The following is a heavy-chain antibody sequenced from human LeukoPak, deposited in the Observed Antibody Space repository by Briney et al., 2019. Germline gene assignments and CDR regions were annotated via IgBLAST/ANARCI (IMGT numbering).Heavy chain of an antibody. J-gene: IGHJ4*02. CDR3: VPSPGSGSYRGRGY. CDR1: GLTFSTYT. Sequence: GGSLRLSCSASGLTFSTYTMHWVRQAPRQAPANALHTSSDISTNGDSAYYGNSVKGRFTISRDNSKNTLYLQMSSLRAEDTAVYYCVPSPGSGSYRGRGYWGQGTPVTVSS. V-gene: IGHV3-64D*06. D-gene: IGHD3-10*01. CDR2: ISTNGDSA.